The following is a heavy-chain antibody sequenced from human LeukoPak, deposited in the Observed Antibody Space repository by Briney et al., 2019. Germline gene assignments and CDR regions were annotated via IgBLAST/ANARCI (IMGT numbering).Heavy chain of an antibody. Sequence: GGSLRLSCAASGFTFSSYAMRSVRQAPGKGLEWVAVISYDGSNKYYADSVKGRFTISRDNSKNTLYLQMNSLRAEDTAVYYCARDHGVTTLTLWYWGQGILVTVSS. V-gene: IGHV3-30*04. D-gene: IGHD1-26*01. CDR3: ARDHGVTTLTLWY. CDR2: ISYDGSNK. J-gene: IGHJ4*02. CDR1: GFTFSSYA.